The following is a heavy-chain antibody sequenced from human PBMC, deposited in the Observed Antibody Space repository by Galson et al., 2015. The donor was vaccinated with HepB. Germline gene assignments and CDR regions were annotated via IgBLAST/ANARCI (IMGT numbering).Heavy chain of an antibody. Sequence: QSGAAVKKPGESLRISCKGSGYSFISHWISWVRQMPGKGLEWMGRIDPSDSYTNYSPSFQGHVTFSADKSITTAYLQWSSLKASDTAMYYWARHVQNGYNYLPGDYWGQGTLVTVSS. CDR3: ARHVQNGYNYLPGDY. CDR2: IDPSDSYT. D-gene: IGHD5-24*01. V-gene: IGHV5-10-1*01. CDR1: GYSFISHW. J-gene: IGHJ4*02.